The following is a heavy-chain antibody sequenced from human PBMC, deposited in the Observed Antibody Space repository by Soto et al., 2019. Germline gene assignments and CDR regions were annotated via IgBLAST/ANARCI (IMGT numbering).Heavy chain of an antibody. CDR1: GFTFSTYA. Sequence: EVQLLESGGGLVQPGESLRLSCAASGFTFSTYAMNWVRQAPGKGLEWVSGISGSGGGTYYADSVKGRFTISRDNSKNTLYLQMNSLRAEDTAVYYCAKDRTVYYDLWSGPPSLDVWGQGTTVTVSS. J-gene: IGHJ6*02. CDR2: ISGSGGGT. CDR3: AKDRTVYYDLWSGPPSLDV. V-gene: IGHV3-23*01. D-gene: IGHD3-3*01.